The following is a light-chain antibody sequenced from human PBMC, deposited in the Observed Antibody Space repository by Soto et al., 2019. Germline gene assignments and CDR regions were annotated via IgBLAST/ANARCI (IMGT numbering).Light chain of an antibody. CDR1: QNINSY. V-gene: IGKV1-39*01. J-gene: IGKJ2*01. CDR2: AAS. CDR3: QQSYSTLYT. Sequence: DIQMTQSPSSLSASVGDRVTITCRASQNINSYLNWYQQKPGKAPKLLIYAASSLHSGVPSRFSGRGSATDFTLTISSLQPEDFATYYCQQSYSTLYTFGQGTKLEIK.